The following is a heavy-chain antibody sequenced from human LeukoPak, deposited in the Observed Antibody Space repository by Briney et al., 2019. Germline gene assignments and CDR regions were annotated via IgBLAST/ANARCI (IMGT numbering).Heavy chain of an antibody. D-gene: IGHD2-15*01. CDR2: ISYDGSNK. CDR1: GFTFSSYG. J-gene: IGHJ6*02. Sequence: GGSLRLSCAASGFTFSSYGMHWVRQAPGKGLEWVAVISYDGSNKYYADSVKGRFTISRDNSKNTLYLQMNSLRAEDTAVYYCARSVVRPGKVGYYFGMDVWGQGTTVTVSS. CDR3: ARSVVRPGKVGYYFGMDV. V-gene: IGHV3-30*03.